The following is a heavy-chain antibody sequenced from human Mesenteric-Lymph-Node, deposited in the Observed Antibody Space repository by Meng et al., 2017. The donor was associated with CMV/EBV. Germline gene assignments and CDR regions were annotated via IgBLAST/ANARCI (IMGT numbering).Heavy chain of an antibody. CDR1: SISSGGHS. CDR3: ASYYYDSSGYYNLFDY. D-gene: IGHD3-22*01. V-gene: IGHV4-30-2*01. Sequence: SISSGGHSWNWIRQPPGQGLEWIGYIYDSGSTYYNASLKSRVTISADRSKNQFSLKLSSVTAADTAVYYCASYYYDSSGYYNLFDYWGQGALVTVSS. CDR2: IYDSGST. J-gene: IGHJ4*02.